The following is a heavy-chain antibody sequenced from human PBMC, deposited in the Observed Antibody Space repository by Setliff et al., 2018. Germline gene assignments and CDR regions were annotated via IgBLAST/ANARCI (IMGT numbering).Heavy chain of an antibody. CDR2: ISSYNNDVT. Sequence: ASVKVSCKAPGYIFSSYGVSWVRQAPGQGLEWMGWISSYNNDVTNFAQRLQGRVTLTTDTSTNTAYLELRSLRPDDTAVYYCARLVRFCTRTACQTVAGDESWGQGTLVTVSS. CDR1: GYIFSSYG. V-gene: IGHV1-18*01. J-gene: IGHJ5*01. CDR3: ARLVRFCTRTACQTVAGDES. D-gene: IGHD2-8*01.